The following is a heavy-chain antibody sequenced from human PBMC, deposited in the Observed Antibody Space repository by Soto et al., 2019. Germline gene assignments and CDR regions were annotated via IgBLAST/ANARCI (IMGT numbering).Heavy chain of an antibody. D-gene: IGHD3-16*01. V-gene: IGHV1-18*01. J-gene: IGHJ6*02. CDR2: INTYNGNT. CDR1: GYTFTSYG. CDR3: AMVDVYVTPSPQDV. Sequence: ASVKVSCKTFGYTFTSYGIGWARQAPGQGLEWMGWINTYNGNTNYAQNPQGRVTLTTDTSTSTAYMELRSLRSNDTAIYYCAMVDVYVTPSPQDVWGQGTTVTVSS.